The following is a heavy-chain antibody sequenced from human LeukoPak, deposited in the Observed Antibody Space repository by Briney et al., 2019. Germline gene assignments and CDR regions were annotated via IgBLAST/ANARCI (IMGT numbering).Heavy chain of an antibody. J-gene: IGHJ5*02. Sequence: SETLSLTCAVYGGSFSGYYWSWIRQPPGKGLEWIGEINHSGSTNYNPSLKSRVTISVDTSKNQFSLKLSSVTAADTAVYYCARGTANWFDPWGQGTLVTVFS. D-gene: IGHD2-21*02. CDR2: INHSGST. V-gene: IGHV4-34*01. CDR3: ARGTANWFDP. CDR1: GGSFSGYY.